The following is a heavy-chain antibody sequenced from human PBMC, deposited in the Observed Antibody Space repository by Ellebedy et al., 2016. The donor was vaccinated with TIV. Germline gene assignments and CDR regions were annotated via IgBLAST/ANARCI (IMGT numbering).Heavy chain of an antibody. CDR2: IIPIFGTA. Sequence: SVKVSXXASGGTFSSYAISWVRQAPGQGLEWMGGIIPIFGTANYAQKLQGRVTMTTDTSTSIAYMELRSLRSDDTAVYYCARLLAARPSNAFDIWGQGTMVTVSS. J-gene: IGHJ3*02. CDR3: ARLLAARPSNAFDI. D-gene: IGHD6-6*01. V-gene: IGHV1-69*05. CDR1: GGTFSSYA.